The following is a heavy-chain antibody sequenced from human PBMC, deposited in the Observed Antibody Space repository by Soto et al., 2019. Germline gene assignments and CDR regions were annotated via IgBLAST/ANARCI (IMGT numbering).Heavy chain of an antibody. J-gene: IGHJ5*02. CDR1: GFTFSTTV. D-gene: IGHD1-26*01. Sequence: GGSLRLSCAASGFTFSTTVMSWVRQAPGKGLEWVSAINGTADKTYYADSVKGRFSISRDNSKNTLYLQMNSLRDEDTAIYYCGKDDPPTSWGQGTVVTVSS. V-gene: IGHV3-23*01. CDR3: GKDDPPTS. CDR2: INGTADKT.